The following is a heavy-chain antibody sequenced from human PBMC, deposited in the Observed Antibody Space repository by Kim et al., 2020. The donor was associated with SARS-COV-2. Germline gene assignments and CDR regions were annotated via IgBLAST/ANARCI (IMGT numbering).Heavy chain of an antibody. J-gene: IGHJ5*02. V-gene: IGHV1-24*01. Sequence: ASVKVSCKLSGYTLTELSMHWVRQAPGKGLEWMGGFDPEDGETIYAQKFQGRVTMTEDTSTDTAYMELSSLRSEDTAVYYCATSCSITNCHWFAPWGQGTLVTVSS. CDR2: FDPEDGET. CDR1: GYTLTELS. CDR3: ATSCSITNCHWFAP. D-gene: IGHD2-2*01.